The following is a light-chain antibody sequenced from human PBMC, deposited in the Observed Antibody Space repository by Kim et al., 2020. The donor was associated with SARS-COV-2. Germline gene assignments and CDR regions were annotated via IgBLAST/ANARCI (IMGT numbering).Light chain of an antibody. V-gene: IGKV3-20*01. J-gene: IGKJ2*03. CDR3: QHYGSAPSS. Sequence: EIVLTHSPGTLSLSPGERASLSCRASQSISSSYLGWYQQKPGQAPRLLVYGASSRATGIPDRFSGSGSGTDFTLTISRLEPEDFAVYYCQHYGSAPSSFGQGTKLDI. CDR2: GAS. CDR1: QSISSSY.